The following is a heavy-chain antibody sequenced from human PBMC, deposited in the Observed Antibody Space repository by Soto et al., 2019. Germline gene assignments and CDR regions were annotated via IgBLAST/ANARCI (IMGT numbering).Heavy chain of an antibody. D-gene: IGHD2-2*01. J-gene: IGHJ4*02. CDR1: GGSINNGDYY. CDR3: VRETYHMDNRGFDY. CDR2: IYYSGST. Sequence: PSETLSLTCTVSGGSINNGDYYWSWIRHPPGKALEWIGYIYYSGSTYYNPSLKSRLTISIDTSKNQFSLGLSPVTAADTAVYYCVRETYHMDNRGFDYWGQGTLVTVSS. V-gene: IGHV4-30-4*01.